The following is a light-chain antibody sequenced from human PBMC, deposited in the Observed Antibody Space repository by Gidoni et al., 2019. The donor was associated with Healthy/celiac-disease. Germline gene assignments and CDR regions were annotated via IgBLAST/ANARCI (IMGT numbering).Light chain of an antibody. CDR2: DVS. CDR3: QQRDSWPIT. CDR1: RNIDNQ. J-gene: IGKJ4*01. V-gene: IGKV3-11*01. Sequence: EIVLTQSPGTLSLSPGERATLSCRASRNIDNQLGWYQQKPGQAPMLLISDVSNRAAGIPARFSGSGSGTEFSLTISNIEPDDSAVYHCQQRDSWPITFGGGTKIEVK.